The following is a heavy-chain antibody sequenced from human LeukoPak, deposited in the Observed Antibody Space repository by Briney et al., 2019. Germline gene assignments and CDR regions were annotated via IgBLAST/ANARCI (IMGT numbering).Heavy chain of an antibody. V-gene: IGHV4-39*01. CDR1: GGSISSSRYY. CDR2: IYYSGST. J-gene: IGHJ4*02. Sequence: SETLSLTCTVSGGSISSSRYYWGWIRQPPGKGLEWIGSIYYSGSTYYNPSLKSRVTISVDTSKNQFSLKLSSVTAADTAVYYCARQAVAGTYPADYWGQGTLVTVSS. D-gene: IGHD6-19*01. CDR3: ARQAVAGTYPADY.